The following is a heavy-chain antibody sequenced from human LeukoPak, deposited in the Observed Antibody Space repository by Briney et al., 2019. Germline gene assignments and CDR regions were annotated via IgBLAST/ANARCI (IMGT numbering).Heavy chain of an antibody. CDR2: ISGSGGST. J-gene: IGHJ4*02. CDR1: GFTFSSYA. CDR3: AKDTGLGFRGYFYYFDY. V-gene: IGHV3-23*01. Sequence: QAGGSLRLSCAASGFTFSSYAMSWVRQAPGKGLEWVSAISGSGGSTYYADSVKGRFTISRDNSKNTLYLQMNSLRAEDTAVYYCAKDTGLGFRGYFYYFDYWGQGTLVTVSS. D-gene: IGHD3-22*01.